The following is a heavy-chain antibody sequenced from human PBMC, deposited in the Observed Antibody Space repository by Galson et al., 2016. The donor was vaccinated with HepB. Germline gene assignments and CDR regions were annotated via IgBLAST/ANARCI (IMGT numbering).Heavy chain of an antibody. D-gene: IGHD3-10*01. Sequence: SLRLSCAASGFTFSAYWMYWVRQAAGRGLVWVARMHNDGRMISHADSVKGRFSISRDTAKNTFYLQMNSLGVEDTAVYFWALRAGYYTSNDYWGQGSLVTVAS. CDR3: ALRAGYYTSNDY. CDR2: MHNDGRMI. V-gene: IGHV3-74*01. J-gene: IGHJ4*02. CDR1: GFTFSAYW.